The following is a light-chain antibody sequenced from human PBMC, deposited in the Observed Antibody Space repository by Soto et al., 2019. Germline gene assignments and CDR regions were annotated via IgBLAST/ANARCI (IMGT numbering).Light chain of an antibody. CDR1: QSVSSNS. Sequence: ETVLTHSPGTLSLSPGERATLSCRASQSVSSNSLAWFQQKPGQAPRLLIFGASSRATGIPDRFSGSGSGTDFTLTISRLEPEDFAVYYCQHYGTSPWTFGQGTKVEIK. CDR3: QHYGTSPWT. V-gene: IGKV3-20*01. CDR2: GAS. J-gene: IGKJ1*01.